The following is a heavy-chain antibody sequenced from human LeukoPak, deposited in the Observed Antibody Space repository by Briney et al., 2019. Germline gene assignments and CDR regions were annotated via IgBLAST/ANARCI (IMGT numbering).Heavy chain of an antibody. CDR3: ATGGTRAATGRMGF. J-gene: IGHJ4*02. Sequence: GRSLRLSCAASGFTFSSFGMHWVRQAPGKGLEWVTVTSYDGNEKYYADSVKGRFTISRDNSKNTVYLQMNSLRAEDTAVYYCATGGTRAATGRMGFWGQGTLVTVSS. D-gene: IGHD6-25*01. CDR2: TSYDGNEK. V-gene: IGHV3-30*03. CDR1: GFTFSSFG.